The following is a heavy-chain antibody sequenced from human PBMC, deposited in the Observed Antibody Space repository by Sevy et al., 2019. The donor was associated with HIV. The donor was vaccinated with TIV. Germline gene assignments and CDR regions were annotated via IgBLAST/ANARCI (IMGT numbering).Heavy chain of an antibody. Sequence: GESLKISCAASGFTFSDYYMSWIRQAPGKGLEWVSYISSSGSTIYYADSVKGRFTISRDNAKNSLYLQMNGLRAEDTAVYYCARSYTYDILTGYSVLGAFDIWGQGTMVTVSS. V-gene: IGHV3-11*01. D-gene: IGHD3-9*01. CDR3: ARSYTYDILTGYSVLGAFDI. CDR1: GFTFSDYY. J-gene: IGHJ3*02. CDR2: ISSSGSTI.